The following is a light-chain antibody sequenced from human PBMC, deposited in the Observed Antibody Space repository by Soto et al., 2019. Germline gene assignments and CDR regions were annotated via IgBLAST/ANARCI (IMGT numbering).Light chain of an antibody. CDR1: QSISSNY. CDR2: GAF. Sequence: EIVLTQSPGTLSLSPGERATLSCRASQSISSNYVAWYQQKPGQAPRLLIYGAFARAAGIPGRFSGSASGTDFTLTISRLVPEDFAVYFCQHYDASPWTFGQGTKVDIK. V-gene: IGKV3-20*01. CDR3: QHYDASPWT. J-gene: IGKJ1*01.